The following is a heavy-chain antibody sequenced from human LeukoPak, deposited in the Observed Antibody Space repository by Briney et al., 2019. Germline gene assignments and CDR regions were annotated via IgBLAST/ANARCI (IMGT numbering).Heavy chain of an antibody. Sequence: GGSLRLSCAASGFPFSSYAMSWVRQGPGKGLVWVSRINPDGSRTDYAESVKGRFTISRDNAKNTLSLEMNSLGDEDTAVYYCSRDFNGRNDFWGQGTLVTVSS. J-gene: IGHJ4*02. CDR3: SRDFNGRNDF. D-gene: IGHD1-14*01. V-gene: IGHV3-74*01. CDR1: GFPFSSYA. CDR2: INPDGSRT.